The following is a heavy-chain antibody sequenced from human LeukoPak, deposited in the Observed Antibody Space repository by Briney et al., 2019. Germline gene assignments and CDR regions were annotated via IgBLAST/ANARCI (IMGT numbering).Heavy chain of an antibody. D-gene: IGHD3-9*01. CDR3: AREPLTGYHGFDY. CDR1: GFTVSSHF. J-gene: IGHJ4*02. CDR2: VYSGGST. Sequence: PGGSLRLSCAASGFTVSSHFMSWVRQAPGKGLEWVPVVYSGGSTYNADSVKGRFTISRDNSKNTLYLQMNSLRAEDTAVYYCAREPLTGYHGFDYWGQGTLVTVSS. V-gene: IGHV3-53*01.